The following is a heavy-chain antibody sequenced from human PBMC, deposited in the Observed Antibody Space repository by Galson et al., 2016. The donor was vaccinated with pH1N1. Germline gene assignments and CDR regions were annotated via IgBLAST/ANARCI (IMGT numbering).Heavy chain of an antibody. Sequence: SLRLSCAGSGYTFSAFWMHWVRQVPGKGLVWISRISSDGTETFYADSVKGRFTISRDNAKNTLYLQMTSLTVDDKAMYYCTRDGTDWSNNIDFWGQGTLVTVSS. CDR3: TRDGTDWSNNIDF. CDR2: ISSDGTET. V-gene: IGHV3-74*01. D-gene: IGHD3-9*01. CDR1: GYTFSAFW. J-gene: IGHJ4*02.